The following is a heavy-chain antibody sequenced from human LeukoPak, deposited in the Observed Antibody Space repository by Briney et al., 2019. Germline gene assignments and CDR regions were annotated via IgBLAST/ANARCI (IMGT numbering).Heavy chain of an antibody. CDR2: ISSSGSVI. J-gene: IGHJ4*02. V-gene: IGHV3-11*01. CDR3: ARDGEAMDCGDDCYSSSFDY. D-gene: IGHD2-21*02. Sequence: NPGGSLRLSCAASGFTFSDYYMSWIRQAPRKGLEWISSISSSGSVIYYADSVKGRFTVSRDNAKNSLYVEMNSLRADDTAVYYCARDGEAMDCGDDCYSSSFDYWGQGTLVTVSS. CDR1: GFTFSDYY.